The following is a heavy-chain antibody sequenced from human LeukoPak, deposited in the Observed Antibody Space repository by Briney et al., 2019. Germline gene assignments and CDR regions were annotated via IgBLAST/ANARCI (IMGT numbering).Heavy chain of an antibody. D-gene: IGHD3-10*01. CDR2: MNPNSGNT. Sequence: GASVKVSCKASGYTFTSYDINWVRQATGQGLEWMGWMNPNSGNTGYAQKFQGRVTMTRNTSISTAHMELSSLRSEDTAVYYCARGNIEDYYGSGSQNWFDPWGQGTLVTVSS. CDR3: ARGNIEDYYGSGSQNWFDP. V-gene: IGHV1-8*01. CDR1: GYTFTSYD. J-gene: IGHJ5*02.